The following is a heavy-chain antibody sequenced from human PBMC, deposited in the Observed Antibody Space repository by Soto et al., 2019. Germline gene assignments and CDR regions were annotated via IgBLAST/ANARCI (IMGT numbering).Heavy chain of an antibody. CDR1: GGIFSSYT. CDR2: IIPIFGSA. J-gene: IGHJ6*02. V-gene: IGHV1-69*13. Sequence: ASVKVSCKASGGIFSSYTINWLRQAPGQGLEWLGWIIPIFGSANYAQKLQGRVTITADESTSTAYKELSSLSSEDTAVYYCARMSNTGMVTTRYYGMDVWGQGTTVTVSS. D-gene: IGHD5-18*01. CDR3: ARMSNTGMVTTRYYGMDV.